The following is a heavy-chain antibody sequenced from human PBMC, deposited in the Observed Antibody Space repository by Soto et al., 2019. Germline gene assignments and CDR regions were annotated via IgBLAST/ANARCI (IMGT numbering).Heavy chain of an antibody. V-gene: IGHV3-30*18. CDR2: ISYDGSNK. CDR3: AKGKSGYYCHY. CDR1: GFTFSSYG. D-gene: IGHD5-12*01. J-gene: IGHJ1*01. Sequence: QVQLVESGGGVVQPGRSLRLSCAASGFTFSSYGMHWVRHAPGKGLEWVAVISYDGSNKYYADSVKGRFTISRDKSKNTLYRQMNSLRAEDTAVYYCAKGKSGYYCHYWGQGPLGTVSS.